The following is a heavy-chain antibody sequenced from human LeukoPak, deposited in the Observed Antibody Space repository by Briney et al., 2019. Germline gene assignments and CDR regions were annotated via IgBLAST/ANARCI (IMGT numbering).Heavy chain of an antibody. V-gene: IGHV3-11*04. Sequence: GGSLRLSCAASGFTFSDYYMSWIRQAPGKGLEWVSYISGSGSTIYYADSVKGRFTISRDNAKNSLYLQMNSLRAEDTAVYYCARASLGYCSSTSCYTSEDYWGQGTLVTVSS. J-gene: IGHJ4*02. CDR2: ISGSGSTI. CDR1: GFTFSDYY. CDR3: ARASLGYCSSTSCYTSEDY. D-gene: IGHD2-2*02.